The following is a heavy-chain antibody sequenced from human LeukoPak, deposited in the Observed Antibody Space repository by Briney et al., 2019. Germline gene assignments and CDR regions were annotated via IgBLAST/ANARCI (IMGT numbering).Heavy chain of an antibody. Sequence: GESLKISCRGSGYTFTSYWIGWVRQMPGKGLEWMGIIYPGDSDTRYSPPFQGQVTISADKSISTAYLQWSSLQASDTAMYYCAVDTNNYYGSGSFDYWGQGTLVTVSS. CDR1: GYTFTSYW. V-gene: IGHV5-51*01. D-gene: IGHD3-10*01. J-gene: IGHJ4*02. CDR3: AVDTNNYYGSGSFDY. CDR2: IYPGDSDT.